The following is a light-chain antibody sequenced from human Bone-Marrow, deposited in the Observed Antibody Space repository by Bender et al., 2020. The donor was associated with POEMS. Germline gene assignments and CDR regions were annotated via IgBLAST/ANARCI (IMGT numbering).Light chain of an antibody. CDR3: ASSTSTNALV. CDR1: SSDVGGYNY. CDR2: DVS. Sequence: QSALTQPASVSGSPGQSITISCTGTSSDVGGYNYVSWYQQHPDEAPKLMISDVSIRALGVSNRFSGSKSGNTASLTISGLQAEDEADYSCASSTSTNALVFGTGTKVTVL. V-gene: IGLV2-14*03. J-gene: IGLJ1*01.